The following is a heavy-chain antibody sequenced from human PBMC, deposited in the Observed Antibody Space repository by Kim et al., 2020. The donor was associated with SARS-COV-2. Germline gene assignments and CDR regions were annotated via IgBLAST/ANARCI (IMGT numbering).Heavy chain of an antibody. CDR1: GFTFSSYS. CDR3: ARGGGSGSYHRFVNYGMDV. V-gene: IGHV3-21*01. D-gene: IGHD3-10*01. J-gene: IGHJ6*02. CDR2: ISSSSSYI. Sequence: GGSLRLSCAASGFTFSSYSMNWVRQAPGKGLEWVSSISSSSSYIYYADSVKGRFTISRDNAKNSLYLQMNSLRAEDTAVYYCARGGGSGSYHRFVNYGMDVWGQGTTVTVSS.